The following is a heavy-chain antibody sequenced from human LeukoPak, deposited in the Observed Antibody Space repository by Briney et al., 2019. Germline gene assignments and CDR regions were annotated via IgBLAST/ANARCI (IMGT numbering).Heavy chain of an antibody. CDR2: MNPNSGNT. CDR1: GYTFTSYD. CDR3: ARGVRCGGDCYSGWFDP. D-gene: IGHD2-21*02. J-gene: IGHJ5*02. V-gene: IGHV1-8*01. Sequence: ASVKVSCKASGYTFTSYDINWVRQATGQGLEWMGWMNPNSGNTGYAQKFQGRVTMTRNTSISTAYMELSSLRSEDTAVYYCARGVRCGGDCYSGWFDPWGLGTLVTVSS.